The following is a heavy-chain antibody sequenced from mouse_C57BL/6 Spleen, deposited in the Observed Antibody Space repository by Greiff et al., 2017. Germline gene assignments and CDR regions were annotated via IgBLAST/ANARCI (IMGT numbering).Heavy chain of an antibody. CDR1: GYTFTSYW. Sequence: QVQLKQPGAELVKPGASVKLSCKASGYTFTSYWMQWVQQRPGQGLEWIGEIDPSDSYTNYNQKFKGKATLTVDTASSTAYMQLSSLTSEDSAVYYCVAIYYDYERAMDYWGQGTSVTVSS. CDR2: IDPSDSYT. CDR3: VAIYYDYERAMDY. D-gene: IGHD2-4*01. V-gene: IGHV1-50*01. J-gene: IGHJ4*01.